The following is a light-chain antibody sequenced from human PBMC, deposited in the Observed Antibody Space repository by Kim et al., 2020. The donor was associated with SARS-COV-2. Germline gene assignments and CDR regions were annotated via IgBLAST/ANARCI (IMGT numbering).Light chain of an antibody. J-gene: IGKJ1*01. CDR3: QQYGSWT. V-gene: IGKV3-20*01. Sequence: CLSPEGSATLSCRASQSLSSLYLTWYQQKPGQAPRLRNYGTSSRATGIPDRFSGSGSGTDFTLTISRLEPEDFAVYYCQQYGSWTFGQGTKVDIK. CDR1: QSLSSLY. CDR2: GTS.